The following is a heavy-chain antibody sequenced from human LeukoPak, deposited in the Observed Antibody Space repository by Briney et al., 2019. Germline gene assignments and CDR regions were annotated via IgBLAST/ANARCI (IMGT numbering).Heavy chain of an antibody. V-gene: IGHV3-21*01. CDR3: ARSPVPHQLLFLDY. Sequence: GGSLRLSCAASGFTFSSYSMNWVRQAPGKGLEWVSSISSSSSYIYYADSVKGRFTISRDNAKNSLYLQMNSLRAEDTAVYYCARSPVPHQLLFLDYWGQGTLVTVSS. CDR1: GFTFSSYS. CDR2: ISSSSSYI. J-gene: IGHJ4*02. D-gene: IGHD2-2*01.